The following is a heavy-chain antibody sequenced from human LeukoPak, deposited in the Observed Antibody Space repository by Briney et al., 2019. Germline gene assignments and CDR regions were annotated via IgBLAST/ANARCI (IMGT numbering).Heavy chain of an antibody. V-gene: IGHV4-4*02. Sequence: SETLSLTCAVSGGSISSSNWWSWVRQPPGKGLEWIGEIYHSGSTNYNPSLKSRVTISVDKSKDQFSLKLSSVTAADTAVYYCAREGSHYYGSGSFDYWGQGTLVTVSS. CDR2: IYHSGST. D-gene: IGHD3-10*01. CDR3: AREGSHYYGSGSFDY. J-gene: IGHJ4*02. CDR1: GGSISSSNW.